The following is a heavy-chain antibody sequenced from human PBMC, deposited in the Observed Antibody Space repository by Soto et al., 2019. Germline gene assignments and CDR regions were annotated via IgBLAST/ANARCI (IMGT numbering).Heavy chain of an antibody. CDR1: GYTFISHG. CDR2: ISGKNGNT. Sequence: QVQLVQSGVEVTKPGASVKVSCKSSGYTFISHGISWVRQAPGQGLEWMGWISGKNGNTNYAQKLQGRVTLTTDTSTSTADMELRSLRSDDTAVYYCARVSSSIVVVPDYGMDVWGQGTTVTVSS. V-gene: IGHV1-18*04. D-gene: IGHD2-15*01. CDR3: ARVSSSIVVVPDYGMDV. J-gene: IGHJ6*02.